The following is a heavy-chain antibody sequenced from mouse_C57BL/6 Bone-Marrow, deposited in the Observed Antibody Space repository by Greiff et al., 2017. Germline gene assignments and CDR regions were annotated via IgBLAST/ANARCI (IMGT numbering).Heavy chain of an antibody. Sequence: DVQLVESGGDLVKPGGSLKLSCAASGFTFSSYGMSWVRQTPDKRLEWVATISSGGSYTYYPDSVKGRFTISRDNAKNTLYLQMSSLKSEDTAMYYCAREDYYGSMFAYWGQGTLVTVSA. CDR1: GFTFSSYG. CDR3: AREDYYGSMFAY. CDR2: ISSGGSYT. D-gene: IGHD1-1*01. J-gene: IGHJ3*01. V-gene: IGHV5-6*01.